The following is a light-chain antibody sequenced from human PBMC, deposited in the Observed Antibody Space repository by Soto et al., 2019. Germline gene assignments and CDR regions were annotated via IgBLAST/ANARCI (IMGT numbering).Light chain of an antibody. J-gene: IGKJ4*01. CDR2: AAS. CDR1: VGIRTW. V-gene: IGKV1-12*01. Sequence: DILMTASAAALSASVVNRDAITFRVSVGIRTWLAWYQQKPGKAPKVLIYAASSLQSGVPSRFSGSGSGTDFTLTISSLQPEDSATYYCQQSNSLPLTFGGGTKVDI. CDR3: QQSNSLPLT.